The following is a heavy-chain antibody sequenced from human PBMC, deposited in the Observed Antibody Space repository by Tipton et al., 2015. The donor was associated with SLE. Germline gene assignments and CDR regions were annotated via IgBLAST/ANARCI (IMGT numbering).Heavy chain of an antibody. CDR3: ARRGRWYSTYYYYGMDV. D-gene: IGHD6-13*01. V-gene: IGHV4-59*08. Sequence: QLVQSGAEVKPSETLSLTCTVSGDSISSHYWSWIRQTPGKGLEWIGYIHYSGGTNYNPALRGRVTISVDTSKKCFSLKLSSVTAADTAVYYCARRGRWYSTYYYYGMDVWGQGTTVTVSS. J-gene: IGHJ6*02. CDR1: GDSISSHY. CDR2: IHYSGGT.